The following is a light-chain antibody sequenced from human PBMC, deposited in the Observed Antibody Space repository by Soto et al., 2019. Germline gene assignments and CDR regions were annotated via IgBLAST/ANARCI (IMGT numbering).Light chain of an antibody. CDR2: GAS. V-gene: IGKV3-20*01. CDR1: QSVSSNH. Sequence: EIVLTQSPGSLSLSPRERATLSCRASQSVSSNHLAWYQQKPGQAPRLLIYGASRRATGIPDRFSGSGSGTDFTLTISRLEPEDVAVYYCQQDGSSTYTFGQGTKVEIK. J-gene: IGKJ2*01. CDR3: QQDGSSTYT.